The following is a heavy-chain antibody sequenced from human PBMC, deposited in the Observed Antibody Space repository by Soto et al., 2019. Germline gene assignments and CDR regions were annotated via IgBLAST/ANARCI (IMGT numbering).Heavy chain of an antibody. Sequence: PSETLSLTCAVYGGSFSGYYWSWIRQPPGKGLEWIGEINHSGSTNYNPSLKSRVTISVDTSKNQFSLKLSSVTAADTAVYYCARGYLMVYAIHYYGMDVWGQGTTVTVSS. CDR3: ARGYLMVYAIHYYGMDV. CDR1: GGSFSGYY. D-gene: IGHD2-8*01. V-gene: IGHV4-34*01. J-gene: IGHJ6*02. CDR2: INHSGST.